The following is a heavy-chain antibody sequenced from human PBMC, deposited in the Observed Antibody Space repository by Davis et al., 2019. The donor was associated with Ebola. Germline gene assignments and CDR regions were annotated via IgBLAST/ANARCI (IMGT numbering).Heavy chain of an antibody. D-gene: IGHD3-10*01. Sequence: ASVKVSCKTSGYSFKSYGITWVRQAPGQGLEWMGLINPSIGNTSLAQKFQGRVTLTRDRSTRTVHMDLSSLKSEDTAIYFCASGEFVDFWGQGTLVTVSS. J-gene: IGHJ4*02. CDR2: INPSIGNT. V-gene: IGHV1-46*02. CDR1: GYSFKSYG. CDR3: ASGEFVDF.